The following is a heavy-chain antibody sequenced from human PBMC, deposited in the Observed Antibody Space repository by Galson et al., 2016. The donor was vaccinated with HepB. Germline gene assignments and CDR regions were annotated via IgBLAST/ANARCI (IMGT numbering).Heavy chain of an antibody. CDR3: ARDPGGGRFDY. CDR1: GFTFSYYG. J-gene: IGHJ4*02. D-gene: IGHD3-10*01. V-gene: IGHV3-33*01. Sequence: SLRLSCAASGFTFSYYGMHWVRQAPGKGLEWVAVILYDGTDKDYADSVKGRFTISRDNSKNTLYLQMNSLRAEDTAVYYCARDPGGGRFDYWGQGTLVTVSS. CDR2: ILYDGTDK.